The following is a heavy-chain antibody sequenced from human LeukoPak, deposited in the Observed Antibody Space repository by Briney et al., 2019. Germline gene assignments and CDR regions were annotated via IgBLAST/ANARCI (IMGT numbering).Heavy chain of an antibody. V-gene: IGHV4-39*07. CDR2: IYYSGST. Sequence: SETLSLTCTVSGGSISSSSYYWGWIRQPPGKGLEWIGSIYYSGSTYYNPSLKSRVTISVDTSKNQFSLKLSSVTAADTAVYYCARVGRGYYEPPYYFDYWGQGTLVTVSS. CDR1: GGSISSSSYY. CDR3: ARVGRGYYEPPYYFDY. J-gene: IGHJ4*02. D-gene: IGHD3-22*01.